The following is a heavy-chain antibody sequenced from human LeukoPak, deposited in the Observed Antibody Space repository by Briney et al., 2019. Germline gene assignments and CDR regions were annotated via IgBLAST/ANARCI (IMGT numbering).Heavy chain of an antibody. Sequence: SETLSLTCTVSGGSISSSSYYWGWIRQPPGKGLEWIGSIYYSGSTYYNPPLKSRVTISVDTSKNQFSLKLSSVTAADTAVYYCASADSSGYYFDYWGQGTLVTVSS. CDR3: ASADSSGYYFDY. CDR1: GGSISSSSYY. D-gene: IGHD3-22*01. V-gene: IGHV4-39*07. J-gene: IGHJ4*02. CDR2: IYYSGST.